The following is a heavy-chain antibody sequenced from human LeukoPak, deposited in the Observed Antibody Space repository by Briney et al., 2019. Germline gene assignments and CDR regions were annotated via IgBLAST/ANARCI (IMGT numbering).Heavy chain of an antibody. Sequence: GTLSLTCAVSGGSISSSNWWSWVRQAPGKGLEWVSSISSISYIYYADSVKGRFTISRDTAKNSLYLQMNSLRAEDTAVYYCARDQYGGYALDYWGQGTLVTVSS. J-gene: IGHJ4*02. V-gene: IGHV3-21*01. CDR1: GGSISSSN. CDR3: ARDQYGGYALDY. CDR2: ISSISYI. D-gene: IGHD4-17*01.